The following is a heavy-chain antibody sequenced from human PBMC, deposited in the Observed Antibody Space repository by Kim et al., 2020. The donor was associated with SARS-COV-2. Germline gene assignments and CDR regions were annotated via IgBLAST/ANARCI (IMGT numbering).Heavy chain of an antibody. V-gene: IGHV3-53*01. CDR2: IYSGGST. D-gene: IGHD2-2*02. CDR1: GFTVSSNY. J-gene: IGHJ6*02. CDR3: AVVPAAISYYYYGMDV. Sequence: GGSLRLSCAASGFTVSSNYMSWVRQAPGKGLEWVSVIYSGGSTYYADSVKGRFTISRDNSKNTLYLQMNSLRAEDTAVYYCAVVPAAISYYYYGMDVWGQGTTVTVSS.